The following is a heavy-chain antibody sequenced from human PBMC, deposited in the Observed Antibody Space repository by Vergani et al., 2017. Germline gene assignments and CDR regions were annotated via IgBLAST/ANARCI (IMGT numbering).Heavy chain of an antibody. CDR2: INPSGGST. Sequence: QVLLVQSGAEVKKPGASVRVSCKTSGYTFTNYYIHWVRQAPGQGLEWMGIINPSGGSTTYAQQFQGRLTMTRDTCTSTVYMDLSNLRSEDTAVYYCARPHGDILPPDPRRLDYWGQGTLVTVSS. J-gene: IGHJ4*02. CDR3: ARPHGDILPPDPRRLDY. V-gene: IGHV1-46*03. CDR1: GYTFTNYY.